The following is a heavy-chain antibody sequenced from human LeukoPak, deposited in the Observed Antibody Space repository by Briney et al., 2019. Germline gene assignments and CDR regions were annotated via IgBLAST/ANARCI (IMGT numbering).Heavy chain of an antibody. D-gene: IGHD2-2*01. Sequence: SETLSLTCAVYGGSLSDYYWSWIRQPPGKGLEWIGYIYYSGSTYFNPSLKSRVTISVDTSKNQFSLKLSSVTAADTAVYYCARSYCSSTSCYASGYFDYWGQGTLVTASS. J-gene: IGHJ4*02. CDR2: IYYSGST. V-gene: IGHV4-34*01. CDR1: GGSLSDYY. CDR3: ARSYCSSTSCYASGYFDY.